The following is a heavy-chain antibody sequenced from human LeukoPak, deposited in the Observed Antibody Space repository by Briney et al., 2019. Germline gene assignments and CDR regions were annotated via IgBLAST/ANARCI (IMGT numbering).Heavy chain of an antibody. D-gene: IGHD3-10*01. CDR2: ISGSGGST. CDR3: AKVGPLWFGIYDY. Sequence: XGSLRLSCAASGFTFSSYAMSWVRQAPGKGLEWVSAISGSGGSTYYADSVKGRFTISRDNSKNTLYLQMNSLRAEDTAVFYCAKVGPLWFGIYDYWGQGTLVTVSS. V-gene: IGHV3-23*01. J-gene: IGHJ4*02. CDR1: GFTFSSYA.